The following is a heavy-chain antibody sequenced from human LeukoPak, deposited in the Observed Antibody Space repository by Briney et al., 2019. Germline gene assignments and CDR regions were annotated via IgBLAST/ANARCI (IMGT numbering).Heavy chain of an antibody. V-gene: IGHV1-69*01. Sequence: SVKVSCKASGGTFSSYAISWVRQAPEQGLEWMGGIIPIFGTANYAQKFQGRVTITADESTSTAYMELSSLRSEDTAVYYCARVGSGNSPFDYWGQGTLVTVSS. J-gene: IGHJ4*02. D-gene: IGHD4-23*01. CDR3: ARVGSGNSPFDY. CDR2: IIPIFGTA. CDR1: GGTFSSYA.